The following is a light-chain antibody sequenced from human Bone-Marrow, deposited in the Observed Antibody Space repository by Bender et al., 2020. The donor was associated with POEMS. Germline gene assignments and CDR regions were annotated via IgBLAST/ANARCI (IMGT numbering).Light chain of an antibody. J-gene: IGLJ2*01. CDR1: DSNFGGNN. V-gene: IGLV1-44*01. CDR2: SNY. CDR3: SSVDISLGGSV. Sequence: QSVLTQPPSASGTPGQSVIISCSGTDSNFGGNNVNWYQHLPGSAPRLVVYSNYQRPSGVPARLSGSWSGASASLVIAGLQPDDEADYFCSSVDISLGGSVFGGGTKLTVL.